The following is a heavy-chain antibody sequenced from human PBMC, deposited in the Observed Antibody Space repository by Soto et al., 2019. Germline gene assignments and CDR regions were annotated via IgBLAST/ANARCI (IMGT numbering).Heavy chain of an antibody. CDR3: TRENIENSDGLYDAFDI. V-gene: IGHV1-2*02. CDR2: MNPKSGGA. D-gene: IGHD5-18*01. CDR1: GYTFTDYY. Sequence: VASVKVSCKTSGYTFTDYYTHGVRQAPGEGLEWMGWMNPKSGGAYFAQKFQGRVTLTRDTSIGTAYIEVNSLTSDDTAVYFCTRENIENSDGLYDAFDIWGQGTTVTVSS. J-gene: IGHJ3*02.